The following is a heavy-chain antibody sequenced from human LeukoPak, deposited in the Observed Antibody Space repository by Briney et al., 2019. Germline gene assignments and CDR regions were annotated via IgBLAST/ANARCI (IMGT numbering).Heavy chain of an antibody. CDR2: IYWDDDN. V-gene: IGHV2-5*02. CDR1: GFSLSTSGVG. J-gene: IGHJ3*02. D-gene: IGHD6-13*01. Sequence: GSGPTLVNPTQTLTLTCTFSGFSLSTSGVGVGWIRQPPGKALEWLSLIYWDDDNRYSPSLTSRLTITKDTSKNQVVLTMTNMDPVDTATYYCAHKRSSWQGVCAFDIWGQGTMVTVSS. CDR3: AHKRSSWQGVCAFDI.